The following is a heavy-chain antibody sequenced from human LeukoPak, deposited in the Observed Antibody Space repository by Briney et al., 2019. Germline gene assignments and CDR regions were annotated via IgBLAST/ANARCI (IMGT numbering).Heavy chain of an antibody. CDR3: ARAVGSSESNWFDH. V-gene: IGHV4-61*02. J-gene: IGHJ5*02. Sequence: SETLSLTCTVSGGSISSGSYYWSWIRQPAGKGLEWIGRIYTSGSTNYNPSLKSRVTMSVDRSKNQFSLKLSSVTAADTAVYYRARAVGSSESNWFDHWGQGALVTVSS. D-gene: IGHD1-26*01. CDR2: IYTSGST. CDR1: GGSISSGSYY.